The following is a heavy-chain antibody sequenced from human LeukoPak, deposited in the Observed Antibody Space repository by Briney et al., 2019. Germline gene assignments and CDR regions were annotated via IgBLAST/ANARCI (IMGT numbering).Heavy chain of an antibody. CDR3: ARDSSKYSSSWYYFDY. CDR2: ISTYTGNT. D-gene: IGHD6-13*01. CDR1: GYTFTSYA. V-gene: IGHV1-18*01. J-gene: IGHJ4*02. Sequence: ASVKVSCKTSGYTFTSYAISWVRQAPGQGLECMGWISTYTGNTDYAQKLQGRVTMTTDTSTSTAYMELRSLSSDDTAVYYCARDSSKYSSSWYYFDYWGQGTLVTVSS.